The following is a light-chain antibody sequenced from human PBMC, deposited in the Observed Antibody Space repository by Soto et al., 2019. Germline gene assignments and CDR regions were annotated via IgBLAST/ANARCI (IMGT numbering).Light chain of an antibody. CDR1: QSFISNS. Sequence: EIVLTQSPGTLSLSPGQRATLSCRASQSFISNSLAWYQQKPGQAPRLLIYGASSRATGIPDRFSGSESGTDFTLTISRLEPDDFAVYYCQQYVSTLTFGQGTNV. J-gene: IGKJ1*01. CDR2: GAS. V-gene: IGKV3-20*01. CDR3: QQYVSTLT.